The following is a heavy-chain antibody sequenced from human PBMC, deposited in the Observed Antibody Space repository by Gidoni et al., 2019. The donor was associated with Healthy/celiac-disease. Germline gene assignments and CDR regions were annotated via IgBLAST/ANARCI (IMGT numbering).Heavy chain of an antibody. CDR2: ISGSGGST. D-gene: IGHD2-2*01. CDR3: AKDIHCSSTSCRDY. J-gene: IGHJ4*02. V-gene: IGHV3-23*04. CDR1: GSTFSSYA. Sequence: EVQLVESGGGLVQPGGSLRLPCAASGSTFSSYAMSWVRQAPGKGLEWVSAISGSGGSTYYADSVKGRFTISRDNSKNTLYLQMNSLRAEDTAVYYCAKDIHCSSTSCRDYWGQGTLVTVSS.